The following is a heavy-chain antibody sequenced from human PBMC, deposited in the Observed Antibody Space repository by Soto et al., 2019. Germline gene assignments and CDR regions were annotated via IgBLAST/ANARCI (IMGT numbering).Heavy chain of an antibody. J-gene: IGHJ5*02. D-gene: IGHD3-22*01. CDR2: ISSSGSTI. CDR3: ARATYYYDSSGYLLFPWQGWFDP. CDR1: GFTFSDYY. V-gene: IGHV3-11*01. Sequence: PGGSLRLSCAASGFTFSDYYMSGIRQAPGKGLEWVSYISSSGSTIYYADSVKGRFTISRDNAKNSLYLQMNSLRVEDTAVYYCARATYYYDSSGYLLFPWQGWFDPWGQGTLVTVSS.